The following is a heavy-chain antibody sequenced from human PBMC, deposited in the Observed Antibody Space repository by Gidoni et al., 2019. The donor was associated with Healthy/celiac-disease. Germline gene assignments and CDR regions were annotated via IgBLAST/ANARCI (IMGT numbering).Heavy chain of an antibody. CDR3: AREGGDAFDI. CDR2: TYYRSKWFT. V-gene: IGHV6-1*02. J-gene: IGHJ3*02. CDR1: GDSVSSHSTA. Sequence: QVQLQQSGPGLVKPSQTLSLTCAISGDSVSSHSTAWNWIRQSPSRGLEWLGRTYYRSKWFTNYAVSVKSRIIINPDTSKNQFFLQLNSVTPEDTAVYYCAREGGDAFDIWGQGAMVTVSS.